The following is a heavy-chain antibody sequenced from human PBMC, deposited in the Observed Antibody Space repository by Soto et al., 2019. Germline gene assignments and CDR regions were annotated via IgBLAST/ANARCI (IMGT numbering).Heavy chain of an antibody. CDR1: GGSISSSSYY. D-gene: IGHD3-10*01. CDR3: ARDGSMVRGVINHAFDI. CDR2: IYYSGST. V-gene: IGHV4-39*07. Sequence: PSETLSLTCTVSGGSISSSSYYWGWIRQPPGKGLEWIGSIYYSGSTNYNPSLKSRVTISVDTSKNQFSLKLSSVTAADTAVYYCARDGSMVRGVINHAFDIWGQGTMVTVSS. J-gene: IGHJ3*02.